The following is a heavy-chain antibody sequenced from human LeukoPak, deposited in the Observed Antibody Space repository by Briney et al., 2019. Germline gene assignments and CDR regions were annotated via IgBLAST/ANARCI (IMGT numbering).Heavy chain of an antibody. CDR3: ARLWWLTPLYYFDY. J-gene: IGHJ4*02. Sequence: ASVKVSCKASGYTFTSYGISWVRQAPGQGLEWMGWISAYNGNTNYAQKLQGRVTMTTDTSTSTAYMELRSLRSDDTAVYYCARLWWLTPLYYFDYWGQGTLVTVSS. V-gene: IGHV1-18*01. CDR2: ISAYNGNT. CDR1: GYTFTSYG. D-gene: IGHD4/OR15-4a*01.